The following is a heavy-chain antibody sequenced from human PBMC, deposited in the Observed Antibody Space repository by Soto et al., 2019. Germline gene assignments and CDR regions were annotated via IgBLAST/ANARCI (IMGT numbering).Heavy chain of an antibody. CDR3: ARVAELVGAARYWYFDL. Sequence: QLHLQESGPGLVEPSETLSLTCAVSGGSITSTSYSWGWIRQPPGEGLEWIGSVDYRGHIYYNSSLKSRVAIAVDTSKNQFSLNLNSVTAADSAVYNCARVAELVGAARYWYFDLWGRGTRVSV. D-gene: IGHD3-16*01. CDR2: VDYRGHI. CDR1: GGSITSTSYS. V-gene: IGHV4-39*01. J-gene: IGHJ2*01.